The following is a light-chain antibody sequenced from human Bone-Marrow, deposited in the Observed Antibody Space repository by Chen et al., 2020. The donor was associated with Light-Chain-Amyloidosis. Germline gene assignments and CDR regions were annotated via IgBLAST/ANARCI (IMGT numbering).Light chain of an antibody. Sequence: DTVMTQSPDSLAVSLGERATINCKSSQSVLYSSNNRNYLAWYQQKPGQPPKLLVYWASTRQSGVPARFSGSGSGTDFTLTISSLQAEDVAVYYCQQYYDTPWTFGQGTKVEIK. V-gene: IGKV4-1*01. CDR2: WAS. J-gene: IGKJ1*01. CDR3: QQYYDTPWT. CDR1: QSVLYSSNNRNY.